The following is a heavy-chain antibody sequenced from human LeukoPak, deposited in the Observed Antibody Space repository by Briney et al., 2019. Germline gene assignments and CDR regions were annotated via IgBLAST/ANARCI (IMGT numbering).Heavy chain of an antibody. CDR1: GGSISSSSYY. Sequence: SETLSLTCTVSGGSISSSSYYWGWIRQPPGKGLEWIGSIYYSGSTYYNPSLKSRVTISVDTSKNQFSLGLSPVTAADTAVYYCARRSGGSSRGKYNWFDPWGQGTLVTVSS. D-gene: IGHD6-6*01. V-gene: IGHV4-39*01. J-gene: IGHJ5*02. CDR2: IYYSGST. CDR3: ARRSGGSSRGKYNWFDP.